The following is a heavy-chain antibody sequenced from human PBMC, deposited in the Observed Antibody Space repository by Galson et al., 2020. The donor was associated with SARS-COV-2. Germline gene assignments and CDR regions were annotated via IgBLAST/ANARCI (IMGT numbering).Heavy chain of an antibody. CDR2: INHSGST. CDR3: ARFDGLGDFGYMDV. Sequence: SQTLSLTCAVYGGSFSGYYWSWIRQPPGKGLEWIGAINHSGSTNYNPSLKSRVTISVDTSKNQFSLKLSSVTAADTAVYYCARFDGLGDFGYMDVWGNGTTVTVSS. J-gene: IGHJ6*03. V-gene: IGHV4-34*01. CDR1: GGSFSGYY. D-gene: IGHD3-3*01.